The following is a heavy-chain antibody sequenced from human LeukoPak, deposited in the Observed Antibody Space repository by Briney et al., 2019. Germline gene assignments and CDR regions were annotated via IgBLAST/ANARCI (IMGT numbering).Heavy chain of an antibody. V-gene: IGHV4-59*01. CDR1: GGSISSYY. CDR3: ARGRYCSSTSCGWFDP. D-gene: IGHD2-2*01. Sequence: PSETLSLTCTVSGGSISSYYWSWIRQPPGKGLEWIGYIYYSGSTNYNPSLKSRVTISVDTSKNQFSLKLSSVTAADTAVYYCARGRYCSSTSCGWFDPWGQGTLVTVSS. J-gene: IGHJ5*02. CDR2: IYYSGST.